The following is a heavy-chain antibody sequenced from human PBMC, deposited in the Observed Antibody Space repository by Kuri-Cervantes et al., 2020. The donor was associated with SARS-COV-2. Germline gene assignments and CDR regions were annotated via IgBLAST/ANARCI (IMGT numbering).Heavy chain of an antibody. J-gene: IGHJ4*02. CDR1: GGSISSYY. D-gene: IGHD3-22*01. V-gene: IGHV4-4*07. Sequence: SETLSLTCSVAGGSISSYYWSWLRQPAGKGLEWIGRIYTSGSTNYNPSLKSRVTMSVDTSKNQFSLKLSSVTAADTAVYYCASIDSSGYYADYWGQGTLVTVSS. CDR3: ASIDSSGYYADY. CDR2: IYTSGST.